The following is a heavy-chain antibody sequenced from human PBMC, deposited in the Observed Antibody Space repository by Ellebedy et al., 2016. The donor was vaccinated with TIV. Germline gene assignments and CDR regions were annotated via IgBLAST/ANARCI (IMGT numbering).Heavy chain of an antibody. D-gene: IGHD3-22*01. J-gene: IGHJ4*02. CDR2: SYYSGRT. CDR3: ARDSYYDGSGFDY. Sequence: SETLSLTXTVSGGSVSRDFYYWSWIRQPPGKGLEWIGYSYYSGRTNYNPSLKSRVTVSVDSSKNQFSLKLSSVTAADTAVYYCARDSYYDGSGFDYWGQGTLVTVSS. V-gene: IGHV4-61*01. CDR1: GGSVSRDFYY.